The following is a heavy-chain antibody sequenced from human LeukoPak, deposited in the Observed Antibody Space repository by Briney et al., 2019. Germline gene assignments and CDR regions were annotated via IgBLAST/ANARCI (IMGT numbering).Heavy chain of an antibody. V-gene: IGHV3-30*03. D-gene: IGHD2-15*01. J-gene: IGHJ5*02. CDR1: GFTFSSYG. Sequence: PGGSLRLSCAASGFTFSSYGMHWVRQAPGKGLEWVAVISYDGSNKYYVDSVKGRFTISRDNSKNTLYLQMNSLRAEDTAVYYCARDLWVSCSDDSCYSNRDWFDPWGQGTLVTVSS. CDR3: ARDLWVSCSDDSCYSNRDWFDP. CDR2: ISYDGSNK.